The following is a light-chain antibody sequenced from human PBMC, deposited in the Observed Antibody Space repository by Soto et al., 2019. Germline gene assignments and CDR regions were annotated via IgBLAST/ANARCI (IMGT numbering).Light chain of an antibody. J-gene: IGLJ1*01. CDR3: CSYAGSYTLYV. CDR2: DVS. CDR1: SSDVGGYNY. Sequence: QSALTQPRSVSGSPGTAVTIYCTGTSSDVGGYNYVSWYQQHPGKAPKLMIYDVSKRPSGVPDHFSGSKSGNTASLTISGLQAEDEADYYCCSYAGSYTLYVFGTGSKVTVL. V-gene: IGLV2-11*01.